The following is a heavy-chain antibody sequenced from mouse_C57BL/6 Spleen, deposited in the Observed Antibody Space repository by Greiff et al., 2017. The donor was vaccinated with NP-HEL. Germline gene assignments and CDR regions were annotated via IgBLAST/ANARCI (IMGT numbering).Heavy chain of an antibody. CDR3: ARQGGREYFDY. Sequence: VQLKESGGDLVKPGGSLKLSCAASGFTFSSYGMSWVRQTPDKRLEWVATISSGGSYTYYPDSVKGRFTISRDNAKNTLYLQMSSLKSEDTAMYYCARQGGREYFDYWGQGTTLTVSS. D-gene: IGHD3-3*01. V-gene: IGHV5-6*01. CDR1: GFTFSSYG. J-gene: IGHJ2*01. CDR2: ISSGGSYT.